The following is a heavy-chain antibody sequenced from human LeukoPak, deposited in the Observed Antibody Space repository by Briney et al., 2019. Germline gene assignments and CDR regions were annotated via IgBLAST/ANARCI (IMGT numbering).Heavy chain of an antibody. CDR2: IYPRDSDT. Sequence: GASLKISCQVSGYIFTNYWIGWVRQMPGKGLEWMGIIYPRDSDTRYSPSFQGQVTVSADKSISTAYLQWNTLEASDTAMYYCARRQYSGYDFDFWGQGTLVTVSS. CDR1: GYIFTNYW. J-gene: IGHJ4*02. CDR3: ARRQYSGYDFDF. D-gene: IGHD5-12*01. V-gene: IGHV5-51*01.